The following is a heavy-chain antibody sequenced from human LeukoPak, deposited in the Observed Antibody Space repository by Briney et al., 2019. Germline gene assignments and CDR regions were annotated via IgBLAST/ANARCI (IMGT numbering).Heavy chain of an antibody. V-gene: IGHV4-4*02. CDR3: ARDFSPPSSSSKQSYYYGMDV. J-gene: IGHJ6*02. D-gene: IGHD6-6*01. CDR1: PDSTTSNF. CDR2: IHRSGST. Sequence: PSETLSLTCTVSPDSTTSNFWSWVRQPPGKGLEWIGEIHRSGSTNYNPSLQSRVTISIDRSKNQIALELSSVTAADTAVYYCARDFSPPSSSSKQSYYYGMDVWGQGTTVTVSS.